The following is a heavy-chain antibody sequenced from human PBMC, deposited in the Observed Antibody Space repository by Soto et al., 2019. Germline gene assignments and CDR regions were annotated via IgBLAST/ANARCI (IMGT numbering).Heavy chain of an antibody. J-gene: IGHJ6*02. Sequence: QVQLQESGPGLVKPSETLSLTCTVSGGSVSSGSYYWSWIRQPPGKGLEWIGYIYYSGSTNYNPSLKSRVTISVDTSKNQFSLKLSFVTAADTAVYYCARVPYCSGGSCYSWYYYYGMDVWGQGTTVTVSS. V-gene: IGHV4-61*01. D-gene: IGHD2-15*01. CDR1: GGSVSSGSYY. CDR3: ARVPYCSGGSCYSWYYYYGMDV. CDR2: IYYSGST.